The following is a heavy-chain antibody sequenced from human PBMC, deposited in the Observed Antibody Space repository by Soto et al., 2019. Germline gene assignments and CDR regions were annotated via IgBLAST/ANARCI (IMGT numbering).Heavy chain of an antibody. J-gene: IGHJ6*02. CDR3: ARMSIAARPSYYYYYGMDV. Sequence: SGPTLVNPTQTLTLTCTFSGFSLSTSGMCVSWIRQPPGKALEWLALIDWDDDKYYSTSLKTRLTISKDTSKNQVVLTMTNMDPVDTATYYCARMSIAARPSYYYYYGMDVWGQGTTGTVSS. CDR2: IDWDDDK. V-gene: IGHV2-70*01. CDR1: GFSLSTSGMC. D-gene: IGHD6-6*01.